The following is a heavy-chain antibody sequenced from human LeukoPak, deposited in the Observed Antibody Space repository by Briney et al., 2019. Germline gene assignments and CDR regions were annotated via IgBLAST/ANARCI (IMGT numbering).Heavy chain of an antibody. J-gene: IGHJ4*02. CDR2: IYHSGST. V-gene: IGHV4-39*01. Sequence: SETLSLTCTVSGGSISSSSSYWGWIRQPPGKGLEWIGSIYHSGSTYYNPSLKSRVTISVDTSKNQFSLKLSSVTAADTAVYYCARHGVAAAIDYWGQGTLVTVSS. CDR1: GGSISSSSSY. D-gene: IGHD6-13*01. CDR3: ARHGVAAAIDY.